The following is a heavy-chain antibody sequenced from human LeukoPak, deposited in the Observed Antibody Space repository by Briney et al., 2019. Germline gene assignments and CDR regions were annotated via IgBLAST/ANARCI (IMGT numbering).Heavy chain of an antibody. D-gene: IGHD1-26*01. CDR3: ARVGARAFYYYYMDV. CDR1: GFTFSSYS. CDR2: ISSSISYI. V-gene: IGHV3-21*01. J-gene: IGHJ6*03. Sequence: GGSLRLSCAASGFTFSSYSMNCVRQAPGKGLEWVSSISSSISYIYYANSVKGRFTISRDNAKNSLYLQMNSLRAEDTAVYYCARVGARAFYYYYMDVWGKGTTVTVSS.